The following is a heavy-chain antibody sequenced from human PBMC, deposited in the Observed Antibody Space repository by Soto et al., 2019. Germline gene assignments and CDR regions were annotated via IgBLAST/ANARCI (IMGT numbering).Heavy chain of an antibody. D-gene: IGHD6-13*01. CDR1: GGSISSYY. J-gene: IGHJ5*02. V-gene: IGHV4-4*07. Sequence: KPSETLSLTCTVSGGSISSYYWSWIRQPAGKGLEWIGRIYTSGSTNYNPSLKSRVTMSVDTSKNQFSLKLSSVTAADTAVYYCARVPAAGTFFWFDPWGQGTLVTVSS. CDR3: ARVPAAGTFFWFDP. CDR2: IYTSGST.